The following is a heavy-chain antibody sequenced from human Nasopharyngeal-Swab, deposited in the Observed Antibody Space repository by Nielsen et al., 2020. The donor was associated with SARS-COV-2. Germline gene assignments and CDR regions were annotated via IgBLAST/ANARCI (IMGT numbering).Heavy chain of an antibody. D-gene: IGHD2-2*01. CDR2: IYHSGST. J-gene: IGHJ3*02. CDR1: GGSISSSNW. Sequence: GSLRLSCAVSGGSISSSNWWSWVRQPPGKGLEWIGEIYHSGSTNYNPSLKSRVTISVDKSKNQFSLKLSSVTAADTAVYYCARALYETIVVVPAAMYAFDIWGQGTMVIVSS. CDR3: ARALYETIVVVPAAMYAFDI. V-gene: IGHV4-4*02.